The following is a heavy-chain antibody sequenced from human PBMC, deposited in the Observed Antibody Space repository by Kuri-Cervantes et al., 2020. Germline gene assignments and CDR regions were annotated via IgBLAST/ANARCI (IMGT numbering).Heavy chain of an antibody. J-gene: IGHJ3*02. CDR2: INPNSGGT. CDR1: GYTFTGYY. CDR3: ARDVVGVSFDI. V-gene: IGHV1-2*02. D-gene: IGHD3-10*01. Sequence: ASVKVSCKASGYTFTGYYMHWVRQAPGQGLEWMGWINPNSGGTNYTQKFQGRVTITRDTSISTAYMELSRLRSDDTAVYYCARDVVGVSFDIWGQGTMVTVSS.